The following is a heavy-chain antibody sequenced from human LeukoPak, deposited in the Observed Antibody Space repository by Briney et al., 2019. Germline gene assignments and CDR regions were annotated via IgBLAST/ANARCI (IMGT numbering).Heavy chain of an antibody. CDR1: GGSISSSIYY. CDR2: VFYNGAT. J-gene: IGHJ4*02. Sequence: SETLSLTCTVSGGSISSSIYYWAWLRQPPGKGLEWIGTVFYNGATQYSPSLRSRVTISIDTSTNQFSLKLTSVTAADTAVYYCARASCSGGCYVDYWGQGTLVTVSS. CDR3: ARASCSGGCYVDY. V-gene: IGHV4-39*07. D-gene: IGHD2-15*01.